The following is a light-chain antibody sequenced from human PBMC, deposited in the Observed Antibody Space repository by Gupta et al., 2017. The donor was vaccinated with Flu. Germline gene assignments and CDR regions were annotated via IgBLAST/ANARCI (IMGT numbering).Light chain of an antibody. CDR1: QSISSY. CDR3: QQCYTTPWT. Sequence: PSSLSASVGDRVTITCRASQSISSYLNWYQQKPGKAPKLLIYAASSLQSGVPSRFSGSGSGTDFTLTISRLQPEDFATYYCQQCYTTPWTFGQGTKVEIK. V-gene: IGKV1-39*01. CDR2: AAS. J-gene: IGKJ1*01.